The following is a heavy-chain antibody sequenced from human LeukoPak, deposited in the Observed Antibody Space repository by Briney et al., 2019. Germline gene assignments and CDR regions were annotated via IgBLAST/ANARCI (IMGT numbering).Heavy chain of an antibody. Sequence: PGGSLRLSCAASGFSFSSHWMHWVRQTPGKGLVWVARINGDGTTSSHADSVKGRFTISRDSSKNTLYLQMNSLRAEDTAVYYRAKVSGGGLYYDGMDVWGQGTTVTVSS. V-gene: IGHV3-74*01. D-gene: IGHD1-14*01. CDR1: GFSFSSHW. CDR2: INGDGTTS. CDR3: AKVSGGGLYYDGMDV. J-gene: IGHJ6*02.